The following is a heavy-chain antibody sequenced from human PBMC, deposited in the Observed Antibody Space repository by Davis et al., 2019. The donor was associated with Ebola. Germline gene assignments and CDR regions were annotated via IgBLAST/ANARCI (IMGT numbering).Heavy chain of an antibody. Sequence: HTGGSLRLSCAAFGFTFSSYWMHWVRQAPGKGLVWVSRINSDRSSTNYADSVKGRFTISRDNAKNSLYLQMNSLRAEDTAVYYCARATLELGDLTLWVGMDVWGKGTTVTVSS. CDR2: INSDRSST. D-gene: IGHD3-10*01. V-gene: IGHV3-74*01. CDR3: ARATLELGDLTLWVGMDV. CDR1: GFTFSSYW. J-gene: IGHJ6*04.